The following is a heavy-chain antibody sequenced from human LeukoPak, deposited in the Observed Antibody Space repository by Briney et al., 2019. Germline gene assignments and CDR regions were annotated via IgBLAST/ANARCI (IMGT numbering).Heavy chain of an antibody. V-gene: IGHV4-34*01. Sequence: SETLSLTCAVYGGSSSGYYWSWIRQPPRKGLEWIGEINHSGSTNYNPSLKSRVTISVDTSKNQFSLKLSSVTAADTAVYYCARGPSSNYYDSSGYRGYFDYWGQGTLVTVSS. D-gene: IGHD3-22*01. CDR2: INHSGST. J-gene: IGHJ4*02. CDR3: ARGPSSNYYDSSGYRGYFDY. CDR1: GGSSSGYY.